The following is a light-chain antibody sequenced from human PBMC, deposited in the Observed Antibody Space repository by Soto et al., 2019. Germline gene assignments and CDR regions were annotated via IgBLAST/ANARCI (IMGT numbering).Light chain of an antibody. CDR2: KAS. Sequence: DIQMTQSPSTLSGSVGDRVTITCRASQTISSWLAWYQQKPGKAPKLLIYKASTLKSGVPSRFSSSGSGTEFTLTISSLQADDFATYYCQHYNSYSDAFGQGTE. CDR3: QHYNSYSDA. CDR1: QTISSW. J-gene: IGKJ1*01. V-gene: IGKV1-5*03.